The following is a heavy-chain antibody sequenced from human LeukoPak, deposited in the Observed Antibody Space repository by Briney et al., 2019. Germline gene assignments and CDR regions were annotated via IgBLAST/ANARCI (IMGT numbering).Heavy chain of an antibody. D-gene: IGHD6-19*01. Sequence: GGSLRLTCAASGFAFSSQAMGWVRQAPGKGLEWVSVIGDSGDPTYYADSVKGRFTISRDNSKNTLYLQMNSLRAEDTALYYCAKDARRSSGWYFFDHWGQGTLVTVSS. J-gene: IGHJ4*02. V-gene: IGHV3-23*01. CDR3: AKDARRSSGWYFFDH. CDR2: IGDSGDPT. CDR1: GFAFSSQA.